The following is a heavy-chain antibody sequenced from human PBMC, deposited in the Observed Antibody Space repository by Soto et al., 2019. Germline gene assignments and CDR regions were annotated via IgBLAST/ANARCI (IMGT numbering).Heavy chain of an antibody. CDR2: IYYSGST. CDR3: GAYSPPGWLNFDY. V-gene: IGHV4-31*08. J-gene: IGHJ4*02. CDR1: GGSISSGGYY. Sequence: PSETLSLTCTVSGGSISSGGYYWSWIRQHPGKGLEWIGYIYYSGSTYYNPSLKSRVTISVDTSKNQFSLKLSSVTAADTAVYYCGAYSPPGWLNFDYWGQGTLVTVSS. D-gene: IGHD2-15*01.